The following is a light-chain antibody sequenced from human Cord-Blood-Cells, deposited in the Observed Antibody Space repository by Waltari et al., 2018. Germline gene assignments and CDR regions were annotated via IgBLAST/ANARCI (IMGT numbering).Light chain of an antibody. CDR2: YKSDSDK. CDR3: MIWHSSAYV. J-gene: IGLJ1*01. V-gene: IGLV5-45*02. CDR1: SGINVGTYR. Sequence: QAVLTQPSSLSASPGASASLTCTLRSGINVGTYRIYWYQQKPGSPPQYLLRYKSDSDKQHGSGVPSRFSGSKDASANAGILLISGLQSEDEADYYCMIWHSSAYVFGTVTKVTVL.